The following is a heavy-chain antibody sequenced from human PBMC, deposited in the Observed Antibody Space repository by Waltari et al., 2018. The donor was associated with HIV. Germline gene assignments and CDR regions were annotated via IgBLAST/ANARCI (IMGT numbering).Heavy chain of an antibody. D-gene: IGHD3-16*02. J-gene: IGHJ3*02. Sequence: DGQLVDSGGEFVQIGGSLRLSGAGVGFAFYPSERNWVRHAPGKGLGWIATMSINGGAIHYAGAVRGRLTMSRDNAKSSLYLQMHSLRGEDTAIYYCSRDDLIVRRPFGIWGQGTMVTV. CDR1: GFAFYPSE. V-gene: IGHV3-48*03. CDR2: MSINGGAI. CDR3: SRDDLIVRRPFGI.